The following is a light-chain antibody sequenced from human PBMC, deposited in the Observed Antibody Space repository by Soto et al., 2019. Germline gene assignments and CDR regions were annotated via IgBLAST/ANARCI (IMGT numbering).Light chain of an antibody. CDR1: QSVSSN. J-gene: IGKJ1*01. CDR3: HQYNGWPRT. V-gene: IGKV3-15*01. Sequence: EIVMTQSPATLSVSPGERATLSCRASQSVSSNLVWYQQKPGQAPRLLIYGASSRATGIPARFSGSGSGTEFTLTISSLQSEDFAVYYCHQYNGWPRTFGQGTKVDIK. CDR2: GAS.